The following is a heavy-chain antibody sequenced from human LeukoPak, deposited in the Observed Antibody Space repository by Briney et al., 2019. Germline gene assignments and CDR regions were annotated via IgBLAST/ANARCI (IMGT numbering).Heavy chain of an antibody. V-gene: IGHV4-61*02. CDR2: IYTSGST. J-gene: IGHJ4*02. Sequence: SETLSLTCTVSGGSISSGSYYWSWIRQPAGKGLEWIGRIYTSGSTNYNPSLKSRVTISVDTSKNQFSLKLSSVTAADTAVYYCAREKEYYDILTGYHLVSYYFDYWGQGTLVTVSS. D-gene: IGHD3-9*01. CDR1: GGSISSGSYY. CDR3: AREKEYYDILTGYHLVSYYFDY.